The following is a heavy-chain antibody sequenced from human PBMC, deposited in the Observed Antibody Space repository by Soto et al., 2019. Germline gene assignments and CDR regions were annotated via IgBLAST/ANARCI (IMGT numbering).Heavy chain of an antibody. CDR3: ARDTDCSGGSCWIAYYYYYGMDD. D-gene: IGHD2-15*01. CDR2: ISYDGSNK. J-gene: IGHJ6*02. V-gene: IGHV3-30-3*01. CDR1: GFTFSSYA. Sequence: QVQLVESGGGVVQPGRSLRLSCAASGFTFSSYAMHWVRQAPGKGLEWVAVISYDGSNKYYADSVKGRFTISRDNSKNTLYVRMTSLRVEDTAVDYCARDTDCSGGSCWIAYYYYYGMDDWGQGTTVTVSS.